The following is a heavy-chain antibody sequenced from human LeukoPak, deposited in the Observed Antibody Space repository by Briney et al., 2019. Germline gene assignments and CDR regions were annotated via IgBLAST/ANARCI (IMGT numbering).Heavy chain of an antibody. Sequence: PGGSLRLSCAASGFTFSSYSMNWVRQAPGKGLEWVSSISSSSSYIYYADSVKGRFTISRDNARNSLYLQMNSLRAEDTAVYYCARGRGVGQGDYWGQGTLVTVSS. J-gene: IGHJ4*02. V-gene: IGHV3-21*01. D-gene: IGHD2-15*01. CDR3: ARGRGVGQGDY. CDR1: GFTFSSYS. CDR2: ISSSSSYI.